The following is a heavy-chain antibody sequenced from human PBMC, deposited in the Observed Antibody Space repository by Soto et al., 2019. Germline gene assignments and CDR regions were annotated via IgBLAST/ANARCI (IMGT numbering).Heavy chain of an antibody. CDR1: GFTFNDAW. CDR2: IKSETGGETA. CDR3: ATEYYDSSGLVS. J-gene: IGHJ4*02. Sequence: PGGSLRLSCVASGFTFNDAWMNWVRQAPGKGLEWVGRIKSETGGETADYVAPVKGRFTISRDDSKNTLYLQMNSLETEDTAVYYCATEYYDSSGLVSRGRGTLVTVSS. D-gene: IGHD3-22*01. V-gene: IGHV3-15*07.